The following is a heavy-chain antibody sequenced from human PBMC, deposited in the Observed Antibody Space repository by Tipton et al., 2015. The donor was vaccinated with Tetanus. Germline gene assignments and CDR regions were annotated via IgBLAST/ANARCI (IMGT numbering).Heavy chain of an antibody. CDR1: GGPIRGGTFY. Sequence: TLSLTCTVSGGPIRGGTFYWGWIRQPPGKGLEWIGSIYESGDTYYIPSLKSRVTISVDTSKNQFSLNLSSMAAADTGVYYCARHQSGYFTPFDYWGQGNLVTVSS. V-gene: IGHV4-39*01. D-gene: IGHD3-3*01. CDR2: IYESGDT. CDR3: ARHQSGYFTPFDY. J-gene: IGHJ4*02.